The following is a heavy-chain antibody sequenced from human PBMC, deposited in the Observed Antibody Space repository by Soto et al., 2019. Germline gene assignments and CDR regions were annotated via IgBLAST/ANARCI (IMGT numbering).Heavy chain of an antibody. CDR1: GGTFSSYA. Sequence: GASVKVSCKASGGTFSSYAISWVRQAPGQGLEWMGGIIPIFGTANYAQKFQGRVTITADESTSTAYMELSSLRSEDTAVYYCARTVVTAMLLVHFDIWGQGTMVTVSS. D-gene: IGHD2-21*02. J-gene: IGHJ3*02. CDR3: ARTVVTAMLLVHFDI. CDR2: IIPIFGTA. V-gene: IGHV1-69*13.